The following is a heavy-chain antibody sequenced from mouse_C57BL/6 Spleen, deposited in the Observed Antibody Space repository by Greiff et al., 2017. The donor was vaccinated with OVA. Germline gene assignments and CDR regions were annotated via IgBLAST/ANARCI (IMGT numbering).Heavy chain of an antibody. V-gene: IGHV1-69*01. CDR3: VRSYYFDY. D-gene: IGHD1-1*01. CDR2: LDPSDSYT. J-gene: IGHJ2*01. Sequence: QVQLQQPGAELVMPGASVKLSCTASGYTFTSYWMHWVKQRPGQGLEWIGELDPSDSYTNYNQKFQGKSPLTVDTSSSTAYMQLRSLTSDDSAVYYCVRSYYFDYWGQGTTLTVSS. CDR1: GYTFTSYW.